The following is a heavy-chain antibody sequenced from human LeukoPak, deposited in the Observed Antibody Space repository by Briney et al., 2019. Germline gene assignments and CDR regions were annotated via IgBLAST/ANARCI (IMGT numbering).Heavy chain of an antibody. Sequence: GASVKVSCKAYGYTFTGYYMHWVRQAPGQGLEWMGWINPNSGGTNYAQKFQGRVTMTRDTSISTAYMELSGLRSDDTAVFYCARDHNAFWSGYYTDYFDYWGQGTLVTVSS. V-gene: IGHV1-2*02. CDR1: GYTFTGYY. CDR2: INPNSGGT. J-gene: IGHJ4*02. CDR3: ARDHNAFWSGYYTDYFDY. D-gene: IGHD3-3*01.